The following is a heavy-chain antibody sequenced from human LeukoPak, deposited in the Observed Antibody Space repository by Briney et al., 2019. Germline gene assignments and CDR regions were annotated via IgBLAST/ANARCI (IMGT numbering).Heavy chain of an antibody. D-gene: IGHD3-10*01. J-gene: IGHJ4*02. CDR2: IYYSGST. CDR3: VLGRSAGFRVGY. Sequence: SETLSLTCTVSGGSISNSNYYWGWIRQPPGKGLEWIGTIYYSGSTYYNPSLKSRVTISVDTSKKQFSLKLSSVTAADTAVYYCVLGRSAGFRVGYWGQGTLVTVSS. V-gene: IGHV4-39*07. CDR1: GGSISNSNYY.